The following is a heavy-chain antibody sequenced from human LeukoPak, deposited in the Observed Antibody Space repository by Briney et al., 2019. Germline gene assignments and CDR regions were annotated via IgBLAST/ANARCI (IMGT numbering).Heavy chain of an antibody. J-gene: IGHJ4*02. CDR3: VRDLSGTYPDY. V-gene: IGHV3-30*02. CDR2: IRFDGNMT. CDR1: GFTFSNYD. Sequence: AGGSLRLSCVASGFTFSNYDTHWVRQAPGKGPEWVAFIRFDGNMTYYGDSVKGRFTISRDKSNTLYLQMNSLRADDAALYYCVRDLSGTYPDYWGQGTLVTVSS. D-gene: IGHD1-26*01.